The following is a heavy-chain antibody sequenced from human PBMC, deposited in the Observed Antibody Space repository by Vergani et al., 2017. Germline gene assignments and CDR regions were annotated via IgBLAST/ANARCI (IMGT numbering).Heavy chain of an antibody. J-gene: IGHJ4*02. V-gene: IGHV5-51*01. CDR1: GYSFTSYW. CDR2: IYPGDSDT. D-gene: IGHD5-12*01. Sequence: EVQLVQSGAEVKKPGESLKISCKGSGYSFTSYWIGWVRQMPGKGLEWMGIIYPGDSDTRYSPSFQGQVTISADKAISTAYLQWSSLKASDTAMYYCARSSSGYEAEWYYFDYWGQGTLVTVSS. CDR3: ARSSSGYEAEWYYFDY.